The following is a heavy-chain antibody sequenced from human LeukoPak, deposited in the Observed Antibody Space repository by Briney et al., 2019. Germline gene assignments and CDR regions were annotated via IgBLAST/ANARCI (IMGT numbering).Heavy chain of an antibody. CDR1: GYTFTGYY. D-gene: IGHD3-22*01. V-gene: IGHV1-2*02. Sequence: ASVKVSCKASGYTFTGYYMHWVRQAPGQGLEWMGWINPNSGGTNYAQKFQGRVTMTRDASISTAYMELSRLRSGDTAVYYCARGPFDYYDRTQTYMDVWGKGTTVTVSS. J-gene: IGHJ6*03. CDR3: ARGPFDYYDRTQTYMDV. CDR2: INPNSGGT.